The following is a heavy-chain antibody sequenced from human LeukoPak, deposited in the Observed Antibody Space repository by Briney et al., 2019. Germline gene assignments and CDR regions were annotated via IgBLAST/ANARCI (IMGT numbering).Heavy chain of an antibody. CDR1: GGTFSSYA. D-gene: IGHD4-17*01. CDR2: IIPIFGTA. Sequence: SVKVSCKASGGTFSSYAISWVRQAPGQGLEWMGGIIPIFGTANYAQKFQGRVTITADESTSTAYMELSSLRSEDTAVYYRARPYGDYENYYYYGMDVWGQGTTVTVSS. CDR3: ARPYGDYENYYYYGMDV. V-gene: IGHV1-69*01. J-gene: IGHJ6*02.